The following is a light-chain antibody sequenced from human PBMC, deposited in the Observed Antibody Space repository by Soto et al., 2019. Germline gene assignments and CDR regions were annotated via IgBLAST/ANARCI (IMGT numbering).Light chain of an antibody. CDR3: AAWDASLNAVL. CDR1: RSNVASNT. Sequence: QSALTQPPSASGTPGQRVTISCSGSRSNVASNTVNWYQQLPGTAPRVLIYSNNQRPSGVPGRFSGSKTGTSASLAISGLRSEYEGDYYCAAWDASLNAVLFGGGTKLTVL. V-gene: IGLV1-44*01. CDR2: SNN. J-gene: IGLJ3*02.